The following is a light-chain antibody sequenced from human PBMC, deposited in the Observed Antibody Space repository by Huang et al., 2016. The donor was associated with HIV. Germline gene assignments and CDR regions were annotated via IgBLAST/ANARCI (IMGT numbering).Light chain of an antibody. J-gene: IGKJ1*01. Sequence: EKVMTQSPATLSVSPGERATLSCRASQSVRSNLAWYQQKPGQAPRLLMYGASTRATCITARFSGSGSGKEFTLTISSLQSEDLAVYYCQQYNNWPWTFGKGTKVEIK. V-gene: IGKV3-15*01. CDR3: QQYNNWPWT. CDR1: QSVRSN. CDR2: GAS.